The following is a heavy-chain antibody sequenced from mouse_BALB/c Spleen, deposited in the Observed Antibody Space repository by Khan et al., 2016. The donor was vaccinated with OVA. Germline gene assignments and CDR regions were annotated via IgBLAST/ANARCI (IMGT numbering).Heavy chain of an antibody. Sequence: QVQLKESGPGLVAPSQSLSITCTVSGFSLTSYGVGWVRQPPGKGLEWLVVIWSDGSTTYNSALKSRLTITKDNSKSQVFLKMNSLQTDDTAMYFCARQPYYHYNIMDYWGQGTSGTVSS. CDR1: GFSLTSYG. V-gene: IGHV2-6-1*01. D-gene: IGHD2-10*01. J-gene: IGHJ4*01. CDR2: IWSDGST. CDR3: ARQPYYHYNIMDY.